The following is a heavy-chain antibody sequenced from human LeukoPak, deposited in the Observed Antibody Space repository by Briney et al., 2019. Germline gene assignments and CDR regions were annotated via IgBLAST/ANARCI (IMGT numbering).Heavy chain of an antibody. CDR2: IKQDGSGK. V-gene: IGHV3-7*01. CDR3: ARDSSSWYDY. J-gene: IGHJ4*02. CDR1: GFTFRNYW. D-gene: IGHD6-13*01. Sequence: GGSLRLSCAASGFTFRNYWMSWVRQAPGKGLEWVANIKQDGSGKNYVDSVKGRFTISRGNAKNSVYLQMNSLSAEDTAMYYCARDSSSWYDYWGQGTLVTVSS.